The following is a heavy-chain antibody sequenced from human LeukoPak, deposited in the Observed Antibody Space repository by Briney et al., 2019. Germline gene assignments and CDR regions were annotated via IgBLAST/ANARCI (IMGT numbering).Heavy chain of an antibody. CDR1: GFTFSSYS. Sequence: GGSLRLSCAASGFTFSSYSMNWVRQAPGKGLEWVSSISSSSSYIYYADSVKGRFTISRDNSKNTLYLQMNSLRAEDTAVYYCAKDPGGDCSSTSCYAFDIWGQGTMVTVSS. D-gene: IGHD2-2*01. CDR3: AKDPGGDCSSTSCYAFDI. J-gene: IGHJ3*02. CDR2: ISSSSSYI. V-gene: IGHV3-21*01.